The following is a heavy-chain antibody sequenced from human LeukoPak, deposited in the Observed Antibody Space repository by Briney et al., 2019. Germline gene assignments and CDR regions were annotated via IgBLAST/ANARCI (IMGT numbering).Heavy chain of an antibody. Sequence: ASVKVSCKASGYTFTSYYMHWVRQAPGQGLEWMELINPSGGSTNYAQKFQGRVTMTRDTSTSTVYMELSSLRSEDTAVYYCARGSGYSYGPPRDAFDIWGQGTMVTVSS. CDR1: GYTFTSYY. CDR3: ARGSGYSYGPPRDAFDI. V-gene: IGHV1-46*01. J-gene: IGHJ3*02. D-gene: IGHD5-18*01. CDR2: INPSGGST.